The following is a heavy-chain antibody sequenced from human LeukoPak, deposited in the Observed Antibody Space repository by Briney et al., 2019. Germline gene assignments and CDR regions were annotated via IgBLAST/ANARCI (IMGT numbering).Heavy chain of an antibody. CDR1: GYTFTSYY. CDR2: ISAYNGNT. CDR3: ASKEAAAGTGDYYYYGMDV. D-gene: IGHD6-13*01. J-gene: IGHJ6*02. Sequence: ASVKVSCKASGYTFTSYYMHWVRQAPGQGLEWMGWISAYNGNTNYAQKLQGRVTMTTDTSTSTAYMELRSLRSDDTAVYYCASKEAAAGTGDYYYYGMDVWGQGTTVTVSS. V-gene: IGHV1-18*04.